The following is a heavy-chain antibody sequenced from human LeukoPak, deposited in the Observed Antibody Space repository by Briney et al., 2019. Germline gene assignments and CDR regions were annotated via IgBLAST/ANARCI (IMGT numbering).Heavy chain of an antibody. Sequence: GGSLRLSCAASGFSFTNYAMSWVRQVPGRGPEWVSRIRGGGEIFYAASVKSRFTLSRDDSRNTVYLQLNNLRVDDTAIYYCAKANWVSNADAVWWGQGTQVTVSS. V-gene: IGHV3-23*01. CDR1: GFSFTNYA. CDR2: IRGGGEI. J-gene: IGHJ4*02. D-gene: IGHD1-1*01. CDR3: AKANWVSNADAVW.